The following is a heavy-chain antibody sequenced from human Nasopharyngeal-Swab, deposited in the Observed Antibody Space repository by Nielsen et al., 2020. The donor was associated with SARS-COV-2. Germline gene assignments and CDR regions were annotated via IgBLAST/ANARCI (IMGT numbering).Heavy chain of an antibody. CDR3: ASGGSYFDY. D-gene: IGHD1-26*01. Sequence: LRLSCSVSGGSISSSSSYWGWIRQPPGKGLEWIGEINHSGSTNYNPSLKSRVTISVDTSKNQFSLKLSSVTAADTAVYYCASGGSYFDYWGQGTLVTVSS. CDR1: GGSISSSSSY. V-gene: IGHV4-39*07. CDR2: INHSGST. J-gene: IGHJ4*02.